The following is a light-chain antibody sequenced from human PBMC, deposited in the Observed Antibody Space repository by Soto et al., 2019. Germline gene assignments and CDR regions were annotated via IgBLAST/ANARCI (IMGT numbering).Light chain of an antibody. V-gene: IGKV3-15*01. CDR3: EQYKNWPPLT. CDR1: QSVSYN. CDR2: GAF. Sequence: EIVMTQSPATLSVSPGETATLSCRASQSVSYNLAWYQQKPGQGPRLVIYGAFSRATGIPAGFSGRGSGTASTLTNSSLQSEDFAVYYCEQYKNWPPLTFGGGTKVEIK. J-gene: IGKJ4*01.